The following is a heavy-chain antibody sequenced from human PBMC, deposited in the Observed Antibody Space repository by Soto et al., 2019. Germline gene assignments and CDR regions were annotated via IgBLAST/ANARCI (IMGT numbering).Heavy chain of an antibody. CDR1: GFSLSTSGMG. V-gene: IGHV2-5*02. D-gene: IGHD1-1*01. CDR2: IYWDDDK. J-gene: IGHJ4*02. Sequence: QITLKESGPTLVKPTQTLTLTCTFSGFSLSTSGMGVGWIRQPPGKALEWLAVIYWDDDKQYRPSLRSRLTIXXXTXXSPVVLTMTHVEAEDTAPYSRATILRRGLNHNADHWRQVSPVSVSS. CDR3: ATILRRGLNHNADH.